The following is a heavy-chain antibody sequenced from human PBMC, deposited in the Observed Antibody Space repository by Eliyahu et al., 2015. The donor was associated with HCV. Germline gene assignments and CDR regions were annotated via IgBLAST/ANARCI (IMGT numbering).Heavy chain of an antibody. V-gene: IGHV3-33*01. CDR3: ARDLNRARYFDY. J-gene: IGHJ4*02. Sequence: QVHLEESGGGVVQPGKSLRLSCVASGFRFSGYGMXWVRQAPGRGLEWMAVIGQIGDDITYADSVKGRFTVSRDNSKNTLYFQINSLRVEDTAVYYCARDLNRARYFDYWGQGTVVTVSS. CDR1: GFRFSGYG. CDR2: IGQIGDDI.